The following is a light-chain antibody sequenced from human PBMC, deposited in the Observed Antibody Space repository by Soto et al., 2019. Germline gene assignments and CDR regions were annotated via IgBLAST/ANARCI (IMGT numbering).Light chain of an antibody. CDR1: QTISSW. CDR2: KAS. CDR3: QHYNSYYEA. J-gene: IGKJ1*01. V-gene: IGKV1-5*03. Sequence: DIQMTQSPSTLSGSVGDRVTITCRASQTISSWLAWYQQKPGKAPKLLIYKASTLKSGVPSRFSGSGSGTEFTLTISSLQHDDFETYYCQHYNSYYEAFGHGTKVDI.